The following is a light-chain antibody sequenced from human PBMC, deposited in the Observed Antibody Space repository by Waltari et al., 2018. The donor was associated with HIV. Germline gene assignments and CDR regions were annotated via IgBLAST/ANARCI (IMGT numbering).Light chain of an antibody. Sequence: DIRLTQSPSTLSASAGDRVAITCRAGQNVGAFLAWYQQKPGKPPKLLIFQASILAGGVPSRFSGSVSGSDFTLTINGLQSDDFATYYCHQYASFSGTFGQGTKVEL. CDR3: HQYASFSGT. J-gene: IGKJ1*01. V-gene: IGKV1-5*03. CDR2: QAS. CDR1: QNVGAF.